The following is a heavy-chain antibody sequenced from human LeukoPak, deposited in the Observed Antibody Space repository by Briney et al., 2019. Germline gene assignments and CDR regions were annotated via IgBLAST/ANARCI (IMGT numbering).Heavy chain of an antibody. J-gene: IGHJ4*02. CDR3: ARLDTLLWFGEFLPRLGFDY. D-gene: IGHD3-10*01. CDR1: GYSFTNYW. CDR2: IHPADSDA. V-gene: IGHV5-51*01. Sequence: GESLKISCKGSGYSFTNYWIAWVRQMPGQGLEWVGIIHPADSDARYSPSFQGQVTFSADKSIATAYLHWSSLKASDTAMYYCARLDTLLWFGEFLPRLGFDYWGQGTLVTVSS.